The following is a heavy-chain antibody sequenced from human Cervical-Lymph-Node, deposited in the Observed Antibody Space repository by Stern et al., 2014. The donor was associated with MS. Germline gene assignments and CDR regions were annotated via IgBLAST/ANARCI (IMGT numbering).Heavy chain of an antibody. J-gene: IGHJ5*02. Sequence: QLQLQESGPGLVKPSETLSLTCSVSGTSISSSSYCWGWVRQPPGKGLEWIGSIYYTGSTYYNPSLQSRVTISVDTPKTHFPLTLSSVTAADTAVYYCARGRRGSGSYYFNWFDPWGQGTLVTVSS. CDR1: GTSISSSSYC. CDR3: ARGRRGSGSYYFNWFDP. V-gene: IGHV4-39*02. CDR2: IYYTGST. D-gene: IGHD3-10*01.